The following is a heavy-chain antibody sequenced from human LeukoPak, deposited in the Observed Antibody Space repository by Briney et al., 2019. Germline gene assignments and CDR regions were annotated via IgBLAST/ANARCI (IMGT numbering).Heavy chain of an antibody. D-gene: IGHD3-16*02. J-gene: IGHJ4*02. V-gene: IGHV3-7*03. Sequence: GGSLRLSCAASGFTFSSNRMSWVRQAPGKGLEWVANIKQDGSEKHYADSVKGRFTISRDNAKNSLYLQMNSLRAEDTAVYYCARGALYDYVWGSYRSDYWGQGTLVTGSS. CDR3: ARGALYDYVWGSYRSDY. CDR1: GFTFSSNR. CDR2: IKQDGSEK.